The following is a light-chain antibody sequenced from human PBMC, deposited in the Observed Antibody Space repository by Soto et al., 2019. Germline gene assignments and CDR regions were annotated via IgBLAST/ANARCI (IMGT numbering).Light chain of an antibody. CDR1: STDVGGYNY. Sequence: QSALTQPASVSGSPGQSIAISCTGTSTDVGGYNYVSWYQHHPGKAPKLMIYEVSNRPSGVSNRFSGAKSGNTASLTISGLQAEDEADYYCSSYISDSTLVFGGGTKVTVL. V-gene: IGLV2-14*01. J-gene: IGLJ3*02. CDR2: EVS. CDR3: SSYISDSTLV.